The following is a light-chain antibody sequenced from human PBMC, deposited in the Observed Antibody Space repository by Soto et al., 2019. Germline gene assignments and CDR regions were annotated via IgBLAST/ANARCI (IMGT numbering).Light chain of an antibody. CDR2: LEGSGNY. V-gene: IGLV4-60*03. CDR1: SGHSSYT. Sequence: QSVLTQSSSASASLGSSVKLTCTLSSGHSSYTIAWHQQQPGKAPRYLMKLEGSGNYRKGSGVPDRFSGSSSGADRYLTISDLQSEDEADYYCETWDNNPAVFGGGTKLTVL. CDR3: ETWDNNPAV. J-gene: IGLJ2*01.